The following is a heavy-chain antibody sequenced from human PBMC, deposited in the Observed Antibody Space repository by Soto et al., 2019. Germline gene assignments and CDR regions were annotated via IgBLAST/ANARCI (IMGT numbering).Heavy chain of an antibody. V-gene: IGHV1-69*02. J-gene: IGHJ4*02. CDR2: IIPILGIA. CDR1: GGTFSSYT. Sequence: QVQLVQSGAEVKKPGSSVKVSCKASGGTFSSYTISWVRQAPGQGLEWMGRIIPILGIANYAQKFQGRVTITADKSTSTAYRELSSLRSEDTAVYYCARGSGYDYRPLDYWGQGTLVTVSS. D-gene: IGHD5-12*01. CDR3: ARGSGYDYRPLDY.